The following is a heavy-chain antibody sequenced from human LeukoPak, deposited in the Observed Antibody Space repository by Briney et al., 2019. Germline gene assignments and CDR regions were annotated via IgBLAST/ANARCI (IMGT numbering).Heavy chain of an antibody. J-gene: IGHJ3*02. CDR3: VRGVSISSSWYNDI. Sequence: GGSLRLSCAASGFTFSSYWMHWVRQAPGRGLVWVSRINNDVTSTSYADSVKGRFTISRDNAKNTLYLQMNSLRAEDTAVYHCVRGVSISSSWYNDIWGQGTMVIVSS. D-gene: IGHD6-13*01. CDR1: GFTFSSYW. CDR2: INNDVTST. V-gene: IGHV3-74*01.